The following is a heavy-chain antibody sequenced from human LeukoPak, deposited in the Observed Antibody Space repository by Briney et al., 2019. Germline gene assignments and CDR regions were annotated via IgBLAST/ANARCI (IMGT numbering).Heavy chain of an antibody. CDR2: INPSGGST. J-gene: IGHJ5*02. Sequence: APVKVSCKASGYTFTSYYMHWVRQAPGQGLEWMGIINPSGGSTSYAQKFQGRVTMTGDMSTSTVYMELSSLRSEDTAVYYCAKDYRAHPLRPNWFDPWGQGTLVTVSS. V-gene: IGHV1-46*01. D-gene: IGHD1-26*01. CDR3: AKDYRAHPLRPNWFDP. CDR1: GYTFTSYY.